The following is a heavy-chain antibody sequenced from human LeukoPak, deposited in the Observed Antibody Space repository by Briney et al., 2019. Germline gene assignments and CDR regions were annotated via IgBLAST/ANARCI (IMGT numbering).Heavy chain of an antibody. D-gene: IGHD6-13*01. V-gene: IGHV4-34*01. CDR3: ARFKAPTSTIAAAAMDV. CDR2: INHSGST. J-gene: IGHJ6*04. CDR1: GGSISGYY. Sequence: SETLSLTCTVSGGSISGYYWSWIRQPPGKGLEWIGEINHSGSTNYNPSLKSRVTISVDTSKNQFSLKLSSVTAADTAVYYCARFKAPTSTIAAAAMDVWGKGTTVTVSS.